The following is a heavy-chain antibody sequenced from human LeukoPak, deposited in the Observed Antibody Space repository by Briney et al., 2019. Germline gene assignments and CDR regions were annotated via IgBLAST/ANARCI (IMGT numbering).Heavy chain of an antibody. CDR3: ATEVSYCSSTSCRPSYFDY. Sequence: GGSLRLSCAASGFTVSSNYMSWVRQAPGKGLEWMGGFDPEDGETIYAQKFQGRVTMTEDTSTDTAYMELSSLRSEDTAVYYCATEVSYCSSTSCRPSYFDYWGQGTLVTVSS. CDR2: FDPEDGET. J-gene: IGHJ4*02. V-gene: IGHV1-24*01. CDR1: GFTVSSNY. D-gene: IGHD2-2*01.